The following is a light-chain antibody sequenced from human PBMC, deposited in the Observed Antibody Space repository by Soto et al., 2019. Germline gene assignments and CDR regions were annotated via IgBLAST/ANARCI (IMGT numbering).Light chain of an antibody. J-gene: IGKJ1*01. CDR2: KAS. V-gene: IGKV1-5*03. CDR1: QTISSW. CDR3: QQYNSYSEA. Sequence: DIQMTQSPSTLSGSVGDRVTITCRASQTISSWLAWYQQKPGKAPKLLIYKASTLKSGVPSRFSGSGSWTEFTLTISILQPDDFATYYCQQYNSYSEAFGQGTKVELK.